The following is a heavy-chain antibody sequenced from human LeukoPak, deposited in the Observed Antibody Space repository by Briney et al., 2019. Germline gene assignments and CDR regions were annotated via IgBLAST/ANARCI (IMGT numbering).Heavy chain of an antibody. CDR3: AIMHGYYDGSGYWVQ. CDR1: GFTFGSYG. CDR2: ITPNADRT. J-gene: IGHJ1*01. Sequence: GGSLRLSCAASGFTFGSYGMSWVRQAPGKELEWVSFITPNADRTSYADSVEGRFTIFRDNPRNTLYMQMNSLRDEDTALYYCAIMHGYYDGSGYWVQWGQGTLVTVSS. D-gene: IGHD3-22*01. V-gene: IGHV3-23*01.